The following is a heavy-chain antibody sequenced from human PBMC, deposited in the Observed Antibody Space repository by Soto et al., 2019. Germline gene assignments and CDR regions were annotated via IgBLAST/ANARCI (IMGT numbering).Heavy chain of an antibody. CDR1: GFTFSSYW. V-gene: IGHV3-74*01. D-gene: IGHD6-19*01. J-gene: IGHJ4*02. CDR2: INSDGSST. Sequence: PGGSLRLSCAASGFTFSSYWMHWVRQAPGKGLVWVSRINSDGSSTSYADSVKGRFTMSRDNAKNTLYLKMNSLRAEHTAGYYCASGSSGWSPFDYWGQGTLVTVSS. CDR3: ASGSSGWSPFDY.